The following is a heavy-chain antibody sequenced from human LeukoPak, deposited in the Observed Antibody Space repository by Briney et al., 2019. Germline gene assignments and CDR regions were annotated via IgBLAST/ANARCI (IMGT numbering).Heavy chain of an antibody. V-gene: IGHV3-23*01. CDR3: AKMKGHPLPKYYMDV. CDR2: IINSGDT. Sequence: PGGSLRLSCAASGFTFSNFAMSWVRRTPGKGLEWVSGIINSGDTLYGDSVKGRLTISRDNSKNTLYLEMNSLRAEDTAIYYCAKMKGHPLPKYYMDVWGQGTTVTVSS. D-gene: IGHD1-26*01. J-gene: IGHJ6*01. CDR1: GFTFSNFA.